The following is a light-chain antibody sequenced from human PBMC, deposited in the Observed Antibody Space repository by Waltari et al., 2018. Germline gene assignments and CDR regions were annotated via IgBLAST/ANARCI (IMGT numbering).Light chain of an antibody. CDR1: QNINNN. J-gene: IGKJ4*01. V-gene: IGKV3-15*01. CDR3: QHYHSWPLT. CDR2: GAS. Sequence: EVVMTQSPATLSVSPGERATLSCRASQNINNNLAWYHQIPGQAPRLLIYGASTRATGIPARFSGSRSGTEFTLTISNLQSEDFAVYYCQHYHSWPLTFGGGTKVEIK.